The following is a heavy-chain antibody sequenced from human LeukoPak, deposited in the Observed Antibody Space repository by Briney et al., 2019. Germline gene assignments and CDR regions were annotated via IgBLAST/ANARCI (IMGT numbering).Heavy chain of an antibody. CDR1: GYSISTGYY. CDR2: IYHSGST. V-gene: IGHV4-38-2*01. J-gene: IGHJ5*02. D-gene: IGHD2-2*01. Sequence: SETLSLTCAVSGYSISTGYYWGWIRQPPGKGLEGIGTIYHSGSTYYTPSLKSRVPISVDTSKNQFSLKLSSVTAADTALYYCARSKCGSTSCYGGNWFDPWGQGTLVTVSS. CDR3: ARSKCGSTSCYGGNWFDP.